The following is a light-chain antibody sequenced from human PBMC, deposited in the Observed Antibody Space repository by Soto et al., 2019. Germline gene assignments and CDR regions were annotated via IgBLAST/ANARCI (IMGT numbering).Light chain of an antibody. V-gene: IGLV1-44*01. J-gene: IGLJ2*01. Sequence: QSVLTQPPSASGTPGQRVTISCSGSSHNIGSNTVNWYQQLPGTAPKLLISSNNQRPSGVPDRFSGSKSGTSASLAISGLQSEDEADYYCAAWDDSLNGLVFGGGTKVTVL. CDR1: SHNIGSNT. CDR2: SNN. CDR3: AAWDDSLNGLV.